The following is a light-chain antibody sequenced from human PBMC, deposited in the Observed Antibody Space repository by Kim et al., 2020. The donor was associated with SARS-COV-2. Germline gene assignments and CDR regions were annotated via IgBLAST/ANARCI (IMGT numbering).Light chain of an antibody. CDR2: QDS. CDR1: KLGDKY. CDR3: QAWDSSTSLV. J-gene: IGLJ3*02. Sequence: SYELTQPPSVSVAPGQTASITGSGDKLGDKYACWYQQKPGQSPVLVIYQDSKRPSGIPERFSGSNSGNTATLTISGTQAMDEADYYCQAWDSSTSLVFGG. V-gene: IGLV3-1*01.